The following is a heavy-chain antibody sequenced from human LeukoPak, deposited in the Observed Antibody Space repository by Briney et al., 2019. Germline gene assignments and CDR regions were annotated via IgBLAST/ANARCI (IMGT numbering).Heavy chain of an antibody. CDR2: INAGNGNT. J-gene: IGHJ4*02. CDR1: GYTFTSYD. V-gene: IGHV1-3*01. Sequence: ASVKVSCKASGYTFTSYDINWVRQATGQGLEWMGWINAGNGNTKYSQKFQGRVTITRDTSASTAYMELSSLRSEDTAVYYCATAGGDSSWAFFDYWGQGTLVTVSS. CDR3: ATAGGDSSWAFFDY. D-gene: IGHD6-13*01.